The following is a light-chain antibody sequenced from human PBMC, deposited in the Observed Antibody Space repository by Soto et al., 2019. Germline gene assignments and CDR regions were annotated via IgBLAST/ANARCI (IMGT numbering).Light chain of an antibody. CDR3: QQRGSWPT. Sequence: ELVLTQSPATLSLSPGQRATLSCRASQSIGSYLAWYQQKPGQAPRLLIYDASTRATGIPARFSGSGSGTDFTLTISSLEPEDFAVYYCQQRGSWPTFGRGTKVEI. CDR1: QSIGSY. V-gene: IGKV3-11*01. J-gene: IGKJ2*01. CDR2: DAS.